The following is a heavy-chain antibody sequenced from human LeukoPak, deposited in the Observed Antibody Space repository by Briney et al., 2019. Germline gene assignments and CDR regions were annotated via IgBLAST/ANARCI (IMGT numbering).Heavy chain of an antibody. CDR2: IIPILGIA. CDR1: GGTFSSYA. CDR3: APDDSSGYYFDY. D-gene: IGHD3-22*01. J-gene: IGHJ4*02. Sequence: ASVKVSCKASGGTFSSYAISWVRQAPGQGLEWMGRIIPILGIANYAQKFQGRVTITADKSTNTAYMELSSLRSEDTAVYYCAPDDSSGYYFDYWGQGTLVTVSS. V-gene: IGHV1-69*04.